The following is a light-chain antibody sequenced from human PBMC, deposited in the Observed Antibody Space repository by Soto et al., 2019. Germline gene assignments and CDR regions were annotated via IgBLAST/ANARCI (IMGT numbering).Light chain of an antibody. CDR1: SSDVGGYNY. CDR2: EVT. J-gene: IGLJ2*01. CDR3: SSYAGSSPLI. V-gene: IGLV2-8*01. Sequence: QSVLTQPPSASGSPGQSVTISCTGTSSDVGGYNYVSWYQQHPGKAPKLMIFEVTKRPSGVPDRFSGSKSGNTASLTVSGLQAEYEADYYCSSYAGSSPLIVGGGSKLAVL.